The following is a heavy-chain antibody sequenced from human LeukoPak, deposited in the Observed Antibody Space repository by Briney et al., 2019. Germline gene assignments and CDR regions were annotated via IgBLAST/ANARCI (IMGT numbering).Heavy chain of an antibody. CDR3: ARDYPPLIGIVASKFDY. CDR1: GFTFSSYW. Sequence: PGGSLRLSCAASGFTFSSYWMSWVRQAPGKGLEWVANIKQDGSEKYYVDSVKGRFTNSRDNAKNSLYLQMNSLRAEDTAVYYCARDYPPLIGIVASKFDYWGQGTLVTVSS. V-gene: IGHV3-7*01. CDR2: IKQDGSEK. D-gene: IGHD5-12*01. J-gene: IGHJ4*02.